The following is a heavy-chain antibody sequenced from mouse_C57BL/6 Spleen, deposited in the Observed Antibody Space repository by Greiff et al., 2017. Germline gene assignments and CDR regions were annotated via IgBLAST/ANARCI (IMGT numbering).Heavy chain of an antibody. J-gene: IGHJ2*01. D-gene: IGHD1-1*01. V-gene: IGHV1-64*01. CDR2: IHPNSGST. CDR3: ARYGLLELRLFDY. CDR1: GYTFTSYW. Sequence: QVQLQQPGAELVKPGASVKLSCKASGYTFTSYWMHWVKQRPGQGLEWIGMIHPNSGSTNYNEKFKSKATLTVDKSSSTAYMQLSSLTSEDSAVXYCARYGLLELRLFDYWGQGTTLTVSS.